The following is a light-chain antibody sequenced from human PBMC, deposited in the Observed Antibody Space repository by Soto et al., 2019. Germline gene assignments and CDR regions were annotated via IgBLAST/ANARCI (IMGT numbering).Light chain of an antibody. CDR2: DAS. CDR1: QGTSSA. V-gene: IGKV1D-13*01. CDR3: QQFNNDALT. Sequence: AIQLTHSPSSLSASVGARVTITCRASQGTSSALAWYQQKPGKAPKLLIYDASSLESGVPSRFSGSGSGTDFTLTISSLQPEDFATYDGQQFNNDALTGSGGTKVEIK. J-gene: IGKJ4*01.